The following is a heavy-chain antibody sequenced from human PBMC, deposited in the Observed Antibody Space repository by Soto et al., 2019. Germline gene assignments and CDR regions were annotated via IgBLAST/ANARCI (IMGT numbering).Heavy chain of an antibody. CDR2: VAGGDGHT. D-gene: IGHD4-17*01. CDR3: ARGIRWSGAGDYGMDYFDS. J-gene: IGHJ4*02. Sequence: QVQLVQSGAEVKSPGASVKVSCKASGYNFFHHSMHWVRQAPGLGLEWVGWVAGGDGHTKYSQTFQGRVTLTRDTSATTGYMELTSLRSEDTAVYYCARGIRWSGAGDYGMDYFDSWGQGTLVIVSS. V-gene: IGHV1-3*01. CDR1: GYNFFHHS.